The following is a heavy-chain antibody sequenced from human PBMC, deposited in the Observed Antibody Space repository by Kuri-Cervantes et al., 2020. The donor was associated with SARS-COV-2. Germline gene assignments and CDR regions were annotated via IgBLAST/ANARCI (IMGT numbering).Heavy chain of an antibody. V-gene: IGHV3-30-3*01. Sequence: GGSLRLSCAASGFTFSSYAMHWVRQAPGKGLEWVAVISYDGSNKYYADSVKGRFTISRDNSKNTLYLQMNSLRAEDTAVYYCARDPEYSSGWYEGGYYFDYWGQGTLVTVSS. CDR1: GFTFSSYA. D-gene: IGHD6-19*01. CDR3: ARDPEYSSGWYEGGYYFDY. J-gene: IGHJ4*02. CDR2: ISYDGSNK.